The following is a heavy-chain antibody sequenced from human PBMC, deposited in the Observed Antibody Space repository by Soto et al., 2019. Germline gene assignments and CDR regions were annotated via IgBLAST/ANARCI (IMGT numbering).Heavy chain of an antibody. Sequence: SVTMSVTCTVSGGTLSSYDWSWLRQPPGKGLEWIGYIYYSGSTNYNPSLKSRVTISVDTSKNQFSLKLSSVTAADTAVYYCARDKLRFLDYWGQGTLVTVSS. D-gene: IGHD3-3*01. V-gene: IGHV4-59*01. CDR3: ARDKLRFLDY. CDR2: IYYSGST. CDR1: GGTLSSYD. J-gene: IGHJ4*02.